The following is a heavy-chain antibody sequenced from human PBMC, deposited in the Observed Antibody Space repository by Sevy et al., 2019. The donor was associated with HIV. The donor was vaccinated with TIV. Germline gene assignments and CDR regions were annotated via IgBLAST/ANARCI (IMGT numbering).Heavy chain of an antibody. J-gene: IGHJ5*02. Sequence: GGSLRLSCAASGFTFSSYAMHWVRQAPGKGLEWVAVISYDGSNKYYADSVKRRFTISRDNSKNTLYLQMNSLRAEDTAVYYCARDGAVVTPPGKNWFDPWGQGTLVTVSS. D-gene: IGHD2-21*02. CDR2: ISYDGSNK. CDR3: ARDGAVVTPPGKNWFDP. CDR1: GFTFSSYA. V-gene: IGHV3-30*04.